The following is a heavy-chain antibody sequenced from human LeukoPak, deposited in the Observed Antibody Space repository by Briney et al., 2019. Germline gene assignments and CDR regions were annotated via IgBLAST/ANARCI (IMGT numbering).Heavy chain of an antibody. V-gene: IGHV3-30*02. D-gene: IGHD5/OR15-5a*01. CDR1: GFTFIRYG. J-gene: IGHJ4*02. CDR3: ARDSRVWAFDY. CDR2: IQDKGIDK. Sequence: GGSLRLSCEASGFTFIRYGFLWPRQAPGKGLVGVAYIQDKGIDKSYVDSVRGRFPISRDDSKSTLYPDMNSLRAEDTGVYYCARDSRVWAFDYWGQGILVTVAS.